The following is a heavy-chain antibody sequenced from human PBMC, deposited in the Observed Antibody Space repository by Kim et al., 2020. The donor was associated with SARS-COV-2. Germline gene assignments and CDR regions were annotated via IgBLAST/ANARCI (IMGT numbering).Heavy chain of an antibody. V-gene: IGHV3-30-3*01. CDR1: GFTFSSYA. J-gene: IGHJ6*02. CDR3: ARDRGTWLRFLAGGDGMDV. Sequence: GGSLRLSCAASGFTFSSYAMHWVRQAPGKGLEWVAVISYDGSNKYYADSVKGRFTLSRDNSENTLYLQMNSLRAEDTAVYYCARDRGTWLRFLAGGDGMDVWGQGTTVTVSS. CDR2: ISYDGSNK. D-gene: IGHD5-12*01.